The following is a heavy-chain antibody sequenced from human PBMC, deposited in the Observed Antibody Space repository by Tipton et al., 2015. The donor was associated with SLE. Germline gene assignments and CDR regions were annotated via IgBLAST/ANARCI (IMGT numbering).Heavy chain of an antibody. CDR2: IYYSGST. J-gene: IGHJ4*02. Sequence: TLSLTCTVSGGSISSGGYYWSWIRQHPGKGLEWIGYIYYSGSTNYNPSLKSRVTISVDTSKNQFSLKLSSVTAADTAVYYCAGGQLERRRFDYWGQGTLVTVSS. CDR3: AGGQLERRRFDY. CDR1: GGSISSGGYY. V-gene: IGHV4-61*08. D-gene: IGHD1-1*01.